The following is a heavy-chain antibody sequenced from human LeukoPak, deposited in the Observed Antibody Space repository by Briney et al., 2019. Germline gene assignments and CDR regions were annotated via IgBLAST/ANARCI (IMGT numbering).Heavy chain of an antibody. CDR1: GGSISSYY. CDR2: IYYSGST. V-gene: IGHV4-59*01. J-gene: IGHJ4*02. CDR3: ARVDSSGWGIFDY. Sequence: SETLSLTCTVSGGSISSYYWSWIRQPPGKGLKWIGYIYYSGSTNYNPSLKSRVTISVDTSKNQFSLKLSSVTAADTAVYYCARVDSSGWGIFDYWGQGTLVTVSS. D-gene: IGHD6-19*01.